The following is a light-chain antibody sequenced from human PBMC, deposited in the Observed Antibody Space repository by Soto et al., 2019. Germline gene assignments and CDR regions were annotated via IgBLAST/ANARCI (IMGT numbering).Light chain of an antibody. V-gene: IGKV3-11*01. J-gene: IGKJ4*01. CDR1: QSLSSY. Sequence: EIVLTQSPATVSLSPGERSTLSCWASQSLSSYLAWYQQKPGQAPRLLIYDASNRANGIPARFTGSGSGTDFTLTISSLEPEDFAVYFCQRRAGWPPTFGGGTKVDIK. CDR2: DAS. CDR3: QRRAGWPPT.